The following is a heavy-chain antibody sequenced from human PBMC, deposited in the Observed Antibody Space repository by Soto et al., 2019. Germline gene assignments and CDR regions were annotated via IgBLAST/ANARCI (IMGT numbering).Heavy chain of an antibody. V-gene: IGHV1-46*01. D-gene: IGHD2-2*01. Sequence: QVQLVQSGAEMRKPGASVTVSCKASAYAVTSHYMHWVRQAPGQGLEWMGIINPRGDTTSYAQRFQGRVTTSSETSTSTGYMELSSLRSEDTAVYYCARDGCTSPNCYFAHDMDVWGQGTTVTVSS. CDR3: ARDGCTSPNCYFAHDMDV. CDR1: AYAVTSHY. CDR2: INPRGDTT. J-gene: IGHJ6*02.